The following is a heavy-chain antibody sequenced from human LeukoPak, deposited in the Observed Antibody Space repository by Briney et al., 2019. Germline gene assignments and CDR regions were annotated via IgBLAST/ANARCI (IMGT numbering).Heavy chain of an antibody. CDR2: ISAYNGNT. J-gene: IGHJ4*02. V-gene: IGHV1-18*01. CDR3: AREGYYDSSGYYWIDY. Sequence: GASVKVSRKASGYTFTSYGISWVRQAPGQGLEWMGWISAYNGNTNYAQKLQGRVTMTTDTSTSTAYMELRSLRSDDTAVYYCAREGYYDSSGYYWIDYWGQGTLVTVSS. D-gene: IGHD3-22*01. CDR1: GYTFTSYG.